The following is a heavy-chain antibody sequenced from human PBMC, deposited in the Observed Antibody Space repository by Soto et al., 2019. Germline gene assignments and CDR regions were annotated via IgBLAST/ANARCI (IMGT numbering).Heavy chain of an antibody. CDR1: GFTLNGYA. CDR3: CSSSSGYYYYMDV. J-gene: IGHJ6*03. D-gene: IGHD6-6*01. CDR2: ISGSGGST. Sequence: GGSQSPSYAASGFTLNGYALSWVRQAPGKGLEWVSAISGSGGSTYYADSVKGRFTISRDNPKNTLYLQMNSLRVEDTAVYYCCSSSSGYYYYMDVWGKGTTVTVSS. V-gene: IGHV3-23*01.